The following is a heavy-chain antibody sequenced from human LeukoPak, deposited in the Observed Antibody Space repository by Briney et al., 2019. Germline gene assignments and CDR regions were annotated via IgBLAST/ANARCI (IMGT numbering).Heavy chain of an antibody. Sequence: GGSLSLPCAASGFTFSSYWMHWVGQPPGKGLVWVSRINSDGSSTSYADSVKGRFTISRDNAKNTVYLQMNSLRAEDTAVYYCATSRTFDYWGQGTLVTVSS. D-gene: IGHD2-8*01. CDR1: GFTFSSYW. CDR3: ATSRTFDY. J-gene: IGHJ4*02. CDR2: INSDGSST. V-gene: IGHV3-74*01.